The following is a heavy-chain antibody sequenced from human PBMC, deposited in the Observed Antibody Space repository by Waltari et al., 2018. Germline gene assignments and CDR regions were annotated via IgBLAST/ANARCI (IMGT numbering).Heavy chain of an antibody. D-gene: IGHD6-13*01. CDR1: GFTFSSYA. J-gene: IGHJ4*02. CDR3: ARGWQQLGY. CDR2: INSGGFST. V-gene: IGHV3-23*01. Sequence: VQLLESGGGLVQPGGSLRLSCAASGFTFSSYAMSWVRQASGKGLEWVSSINSGGFSTYYADSVKGRFTISRDNSKTTLYLQMNSLRVDDTAVYYCARGWQQLGYWGQGTLVTVSS.